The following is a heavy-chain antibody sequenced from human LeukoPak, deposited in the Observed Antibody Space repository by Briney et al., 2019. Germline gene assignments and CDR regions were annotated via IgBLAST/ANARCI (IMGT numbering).Heavy chain of an antibody. Sequence: QPGGSLRLSCAASGFTFDDYAMHWVRQAPGKGLEWVSLISGDGGSTYYADSVKGRFTISRDNSKNSLYLQMNRLRTEDTALYFCGKENARWLPLGLGYFQHWGQGNPVTVSS. CDR1: GFTFDDYA. V-gene: IGHV3-43*02. CDR3: GKENARWLPLGLGYFQH. CDR2: ISGDGGST. D-gene: IGHD5-24*01. J-gene: IGHJ1*01.